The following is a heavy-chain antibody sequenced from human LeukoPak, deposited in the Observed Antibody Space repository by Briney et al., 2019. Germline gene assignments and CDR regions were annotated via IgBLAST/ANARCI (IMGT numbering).Heavy chain of an antibody. D-gene: IGHD3-10*01. CDR1: GSTVSSNY. Sequence: GGSLRLSCAASGSTVSSNYMSWVRQAPGKGLEWVSVIYSGGSTYYADSVKGRFTISRDNSKNTLYLQMNSMRAEETAGYYCGRGGLPNYSGSGSLGFDYWGQGTLVTVSS. V-gene: IGHV3-66*01. CDR2: IYSGGST. J-gene: IGHJ4*01. CDR3: GRGGLPNYSGSGSLGFDY.